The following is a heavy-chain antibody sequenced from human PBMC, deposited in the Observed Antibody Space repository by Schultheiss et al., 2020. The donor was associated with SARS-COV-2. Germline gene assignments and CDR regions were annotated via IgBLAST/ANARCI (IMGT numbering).Heavy chain of an antibody. D-gene: IGHD2-2*01. CDR2: ISSSSSTI. J-gene: IGHJ4*02. CDR3: ARDFGTNLDY. V-gene: IGHV3-48*04. CDR1: GFTFRTSA. Sequence: GGSLRLSCAASGFTFRTSAMSWVRQAPGKGLEWVSYISSSSSTIYYADSVKGRFTISRDNAKNSLYLQMNSLRAEDTAVYYCARDFGTNLDYWGQGTLVTVSS.